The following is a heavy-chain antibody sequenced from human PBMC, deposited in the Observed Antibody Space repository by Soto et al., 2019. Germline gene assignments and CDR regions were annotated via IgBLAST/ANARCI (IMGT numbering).Heavy chain of an antibody. CDR2: IYGGGNG. CDR1: GFTVSSYY. CDR3: ARRGQIAGLAY. J-gene: IGHJ4*02. V-gene: IGHV3-53*02. Sequence: EEQLVESGGGLIQPGGSLSLSCAASGFTVSSYYMTWVRQAPGKGLQWLSVIYGGGNGNFGDFMRGRISVSRDNAKSTLFLQMDSLRAEDTAVYYCARRGQIAGLAYWGQGTLVTVSS. D-gene: IGHD3-10*01.